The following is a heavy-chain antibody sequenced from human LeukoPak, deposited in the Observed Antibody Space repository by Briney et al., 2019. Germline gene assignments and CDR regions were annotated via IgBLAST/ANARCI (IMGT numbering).Heavy chain of an antibody. CDR2: IGDSGSTI. CDR3: ARYGYCSSTSCYDYVDDAFDI. V-gene: IGHV3-11*04. J-gene: IGHJ3*02. D-gene: IGHD2-2*03. Sequence: PGGSLRLSCAASGFTSSDYYMAWMRQAPGKGLEWASYIGDSGSTIFYADSVKGRFTISRGGPKNSLYLQMNSLRAEDTAVYYCARYGYCSSTSCYDYVDDAFDIWGQGTMVTVSS. CDR1: GFTSSDYY.